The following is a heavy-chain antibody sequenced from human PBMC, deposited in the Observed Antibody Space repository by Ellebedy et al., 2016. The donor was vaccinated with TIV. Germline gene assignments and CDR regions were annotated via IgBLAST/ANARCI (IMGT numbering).Heavy chain of an antibody. D-gene: IGHD1-26*01. V-gene: IGHV5-51*01. CDR1: GYSFTRYW. CDR2: IYPGDSNT. Sequence: GESLKISCKGSGYSFTRYWIGWVRQMPGKGLEWMGIIYPGDSNTKYSPSFQGQVTISADKSISTAYLQWSSLKASDAAMYYCTRLVGPTGEFDYWGQGTLVTVSS. J-gene: IGHJ4*02. CDR3: TRLVGPTGEFDY.